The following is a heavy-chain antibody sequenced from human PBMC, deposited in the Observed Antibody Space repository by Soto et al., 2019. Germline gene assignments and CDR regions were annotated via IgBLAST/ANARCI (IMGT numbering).Heavy chain of an antibody. CDR3: TTPQISGLRDFYYYYGMDV. D-gene: IGHD4-17*01. CDR2: IKSKTDGGTT. CDR1: GFTFSNAW. V-gene: IGHV3-15*01. Sequence: KPGGSLRLSCAASGFTFSNAWMSWVRQAPGKGLEWVGRIKSKTDGGTTDYAAPVKGRFTISRDDSKNTLYLQMNSLKTEDTAVYYCTTPQISGLRDFYYYYGMDVWGQGTTVTVSS. J-gene: IGHJ6*02.